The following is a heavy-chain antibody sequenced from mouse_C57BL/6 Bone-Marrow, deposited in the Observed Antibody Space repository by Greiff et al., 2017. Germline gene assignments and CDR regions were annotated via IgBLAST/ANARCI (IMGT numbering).Heavy chain of an antibody. J-gene: IGHJ3*01. D-gene: IGHD2-3*01. V-gene: IGHV1-81*01. CDR1: GYTFTSYG. Sequence: VQLQQSGAELARPGASVKLSCKASGYTFTSYGISWVKQRTGQGLEWIGEIYPRSGNTYYNEKFKGKATLTADKSSSTAYMELRSLTSADSAVYFCARVYGYYGGAYWGQGTLVTVSA. CDR2: IYPRSGNT. CDR3: ARVYGYYGGAY.